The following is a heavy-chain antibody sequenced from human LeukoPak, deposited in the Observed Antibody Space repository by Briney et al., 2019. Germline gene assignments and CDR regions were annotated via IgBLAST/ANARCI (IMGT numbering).Heavy chain of an antibody. D-gene: IGHD2-15*01. V-gene: IGHV1-69*05. Sequence: GASVKVSCKASGGTFSSYAISWVRQAPGQGLEWMGGIIPIFGTANYAQKFQGRVTMTRNTSISTAYMELSSLRSEDTAVYYCARALRGIVVRPHYYYYYMDVWGKGTTVTVSS. CDR2: IIPIFGTA. CDR3: ARALRGIVVRPHYYYYYMDV. J-gene: IGHJ6*03. CDR1: GGTFSSYA.